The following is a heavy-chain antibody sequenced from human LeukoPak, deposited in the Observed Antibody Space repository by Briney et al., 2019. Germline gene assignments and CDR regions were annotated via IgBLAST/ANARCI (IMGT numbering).Heavy chain of an antibody. CDR2: INPNSGGT. V-gene: IGHV1-2*04. J-gene: IGHJ5*02. Sequence: ASVKVSCKASGYTFTGYYMHWVRQAPGQGLEWMGWINPNSGGTNYAQKFQGWVTMTRDASISTAYMELSRLRSDDTAVYYCARGRIPVAGTIGSRMAWFDPWGQGTLVTVSS. CDR3: ARGRIPVAGTIGSRMAWFDP. CDR1: GYTFTGYY. D-gene: IGHD6-19*01.